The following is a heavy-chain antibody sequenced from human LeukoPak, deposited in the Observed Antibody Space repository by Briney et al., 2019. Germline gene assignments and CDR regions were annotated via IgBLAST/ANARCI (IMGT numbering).Heavy chain of an antibody. D-gene: IGHD6-6*01. CDR1: GGSFSGYY. CDR2: INHSGST. Sequence: PSETLSLTCAVYGGSFSGYYWSWIRQPPGKGLEWIGEINHSGSTNYNPSLKSRVTISVDTSKNQFSLKLSSVTAADTAVYYCARTKTPEYSSSGYAFDIWGQGTMVTVSS. CDR3: ARTKTPEYSSSGYAFDI. V-gene: IGHV4-34*01. J-gene: IGHJ3*02.